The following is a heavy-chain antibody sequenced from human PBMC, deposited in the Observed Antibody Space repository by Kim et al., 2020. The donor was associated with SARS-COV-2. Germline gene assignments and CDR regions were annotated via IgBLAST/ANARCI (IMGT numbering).Heavy chain of an antibody. J-gene: IGHJ4*02. V-gene: IGHV3-43*02. Sequence: GGSLRLSCAASGFTFDDYAMHWVRQAPGKGLEWVSLISGDGGSTYYADSVKGRFTISRDNSKNSLYLQMNSLRTEDTALYYCAKTASPGYSGSYYFDYWGQGTLVTVSS. D-gene: IGHD1-26*01. CDR1: GFTFDDYA. CDR2: ISGDGGST. CDR3: AKTASPGYSGSYYFDY.